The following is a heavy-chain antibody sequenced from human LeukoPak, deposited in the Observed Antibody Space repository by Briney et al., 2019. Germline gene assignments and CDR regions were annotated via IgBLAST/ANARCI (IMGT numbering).Heavy chain of an antibody. J-gene: IGHJ2*01. Sequence: GGSLRLSCAASGFTVSNNYMSWVRQAPGKGLEWVSVIYSGGNPYYADSVKGRFTISRDNSKNTLYLQMNSLRVEDMAVYYCAREQITFGGIIARDWYFVLWGRGTLVTVSS. D-gene: IGHD3-16*02. CDR2: IYSGGNP. CDR1: GFTVSNNY. V-gene: IGHV3-53*01. CDR3: AREQITFGGIIARDWYFVL.